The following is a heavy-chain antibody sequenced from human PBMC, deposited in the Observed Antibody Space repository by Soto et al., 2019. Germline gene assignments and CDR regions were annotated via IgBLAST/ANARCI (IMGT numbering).Heavy chain of an antibody. D-gene: IGHD3-9*01. V-gene: IGHV3-30*04. Sequence: QVRLVESGGGVVQPGGSLSLSCTASGFPFSDYSVHWVRQAPGKGLQWLAIIAYDGSNTYYDDSVRGRFIISRDNSKNSLYLQMNGLRPDDTAVYSCARSSDWSDAMDIWGQGTMVTVSS. CDR2: IAYDGSNT. CDR1: GFPFSDYS. J-gene: IGHJ3*02. CDR3: ARSSDWSDAMDI.